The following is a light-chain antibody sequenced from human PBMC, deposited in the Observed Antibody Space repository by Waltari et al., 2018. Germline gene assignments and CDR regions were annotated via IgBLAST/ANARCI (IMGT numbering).Light chain of an antibody. V-gene: IGLV3-19*01. CDR1: ILRTYY. CDR2: GKN. CDR3: SCRELSGHVV. Sequence: SSDLTQDPDVSVALGQTVRITCQGDILRTYYGNWCRQKPGQAPALINYGKNNRPPGIQDRVSAASSYNTASVIITGAQAEDEADYYCSCRELSGHVVFGGGTRLTVL. J-gene: IGLJ2*01.